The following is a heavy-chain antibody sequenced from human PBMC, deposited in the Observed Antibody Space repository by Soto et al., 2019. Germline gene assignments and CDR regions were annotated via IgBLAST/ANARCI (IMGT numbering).Heavy chain of an antibody. D-gene: IGHD2-15*01. CDR1: GFTFSNYW. CDR2: IKEDGSEK. Sequence: GGSLRLSCAASGFTFSNYWMTWVRQAPGKGLEWVANIKEDGSEKHYVDSVKGRFTISRDNAKNSLYLQMNSLRVEDTAVYFCSRDVVVGAKALNYWGQGALVTGLL. J-gene: IGHJ4*02. CDR3: SRDVVVGAKALNY. V-gene: IGHV3-7*01.